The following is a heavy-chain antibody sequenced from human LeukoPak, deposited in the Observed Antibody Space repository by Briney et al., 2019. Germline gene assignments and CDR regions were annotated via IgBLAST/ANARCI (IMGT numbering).Heavy chain of an antibody. Sequence: SETLSLTCTVSGGSINNYYWNWIRQHPGKGLEWIGYIYYTGYTNYNPSLKSRVTISADTSKNQFSLKLSSVTAADTAVYYCAKSNGYGLVDIWGQGTMVTVSS. CDR1: GGSINNYY. J-gene: IGHJ3*02. CDR2: IYYTGYT. V-gene: IGHV4-59*12. D-gene: IGHD3-10*01. CDR3: AKSNGYGLVDI.